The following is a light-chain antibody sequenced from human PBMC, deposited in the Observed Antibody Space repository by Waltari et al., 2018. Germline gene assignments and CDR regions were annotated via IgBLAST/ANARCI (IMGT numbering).Light chain of an antibody. J-gene: IGKJ5*01. V-gene: IGKV3-11*01. CDR1: QSVSSY. Sequence: EIVLTQSPATLSLSPGERATLSCRASQSVSSYLAWYQQKPGQAPRLLIYDASTRATGIPAIFSGSGSVTDFTLTISSLEPEDFAVYYCQQRSNWPSTFGQGTRLEIK. CDR3: QQRSNWPST. CDR2: DAS.